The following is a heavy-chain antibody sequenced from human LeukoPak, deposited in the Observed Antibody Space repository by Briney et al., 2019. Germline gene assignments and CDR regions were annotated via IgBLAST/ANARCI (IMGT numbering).Heavy chain of an antibody. CDR2: IYYSGST. D-gene: IGHD3-10*01. CDR1: GGSISSYY. Sequence: PSETLSLTCTVSGGSISSYYWSWIRQPPGKGLEWIGYIYYSGSTDYNPSLKSRVTISVDTSKNQFSLKLSSVTAADTAVYYCARYGPGSYPPFDYWGQGILVTVSS. V-gene: IGHV4-59*01. J-gene: IGHJ4*02. CDR3: ARYGPGSYPPFDY.